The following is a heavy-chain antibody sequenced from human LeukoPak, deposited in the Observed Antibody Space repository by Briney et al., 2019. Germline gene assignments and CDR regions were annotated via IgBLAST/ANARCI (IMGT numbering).Heavy chain of an antibody. V-gene: IGHV4-61*02. J-gene: IGHJ4*02. D-gene: IGHD1-26*01. Sequence: SETLSLTCTVSGGSISSGSYYWSWIRQPAGKGLEWIGRIYTSGSTNYNPSLKSRVTISVDTSKNQFSLKLSSVTAADTAVYYCARLSLQIVGATMVFDYWGQGTLVTVSS. CDR2: IYTSGST. CDR1: GGSISSGSYY. CDR3: ARLSLQIVGATMVFDY.